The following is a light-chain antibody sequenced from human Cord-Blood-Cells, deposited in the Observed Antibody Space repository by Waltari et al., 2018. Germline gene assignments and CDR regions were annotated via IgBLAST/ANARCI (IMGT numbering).Light chain of an antibody. J-gene: IGLJ2*01. V-gene: IGLV2-14*01. CDR1: SSDVGGYNY. CDR2: DVS. CDR3: SSYTSSSTLV. Sequence: QSALTQPASVSGSPGQSTTISCPGTSSDVGGYNYVPWYQQHPGKAPKLMIYDVSKRPSGVSNRFSGSKSGNTASLTISGLQAEDEADYYCSSYTSSSTLVFGGGTKLTVL.